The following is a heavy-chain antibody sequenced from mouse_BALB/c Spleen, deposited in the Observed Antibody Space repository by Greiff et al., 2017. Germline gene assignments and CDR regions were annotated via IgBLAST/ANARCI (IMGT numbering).Heavy chain of an antibody. J-gene: IGHJ3*01. CDR3: TRSGITTSAWFAY. CDR2: INPSNGGT. V-gene: IGHV1S81*02. CDR1: GYTFTSYY. D-gene: IGHD2-4*01. Sequence: VKLQESGAELVKPGASVKLSCKASGYTFTSYYMYWVKQRPGQGLEWIGEINPSNGGTNFNEKFKSKATLTVDKSSSTAYMQLSSLTSEDSAVYYCTRSGITTSAWFAYWGQGTLVTVSA.